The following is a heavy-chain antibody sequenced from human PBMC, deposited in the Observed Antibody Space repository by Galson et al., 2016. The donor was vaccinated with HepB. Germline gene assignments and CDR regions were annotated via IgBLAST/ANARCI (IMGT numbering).Heavy chain of an antibody. Sequence: SLRLSCAASGFTFSDYAINWVRQAPGEGLEWVAVISYDGTHKYYADSVKGRFTISRDNSKNTLYLQMNSLRAEDTAMYYCARDVNFWGLFDSWGQGTLVTVSS. J-gene: IGHJ4*02. D-gene: IGHD3-3*01. CDR3: ARDVNFWGLFDS. V-gene: IGHV3-30*04. CDR1: GFTFSDYA. CDR2: ISYDGTHK.